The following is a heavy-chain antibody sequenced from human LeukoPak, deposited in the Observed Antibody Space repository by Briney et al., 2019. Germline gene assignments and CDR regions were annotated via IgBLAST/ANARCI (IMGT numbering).Heavy chain of an antibody. V-gene: IGHV3-23*01. J-gene: IGHJ4*02. Sequence: GGSLRLSCAASGFIFSSCAMNWVRQAPGKGLEWVSTVSGSGFITYYADSVKGRFTISRDNSKNTLFLQMDSLRVEDTAVYYCAKGCGGEPFGYWGQGTLVTVSS. D-gene: IGHD2-21*01. CDR3: AKGCGGEPFGY. CDR1: GFIFSSCA. CDR2: VSGSGFIT.